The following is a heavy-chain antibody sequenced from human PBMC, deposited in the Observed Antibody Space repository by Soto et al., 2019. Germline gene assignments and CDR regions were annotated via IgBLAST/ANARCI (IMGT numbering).Heavy chain of an antibody. CDR1: GGSISSSSYY. V-gene: IGHV4-39*07. D-gene: IGHD5-12*01. CDR3: AREVAVVAGNWFDP. J-gene: IGHJ5*02. CDR2: IYYSGST. Sequence: SETLSLTCTVSGGSISSSSYYWGWIRQPPGKGLEWIGNIYYSGSTNYNPSLKSRVTISVDTSKNQFSLKLSSVTAADTAVYYCAREVAVVAGNWFDPWGQGTLVTVSS.